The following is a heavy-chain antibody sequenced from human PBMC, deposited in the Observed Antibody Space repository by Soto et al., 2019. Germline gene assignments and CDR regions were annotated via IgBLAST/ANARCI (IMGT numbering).Heavy chain of an antibody. CDR2: INPSGGST. CDR3: ATPSSDRKDYYYYYGMDV. CDR1: GYTFTNYA. V-gene: IGHV1-46*01. J-gene: IGHJ6*02. Sequence: ASVKVSCKASGYTFTNYAMNWVRQGPGQGLEWMGIINPSGGSTSYAQKFQGRVTMTRDTSTSTVYMELSSLRSEDTAVYYCATPSSDRKDYYYYYGMDVWGQGTTVTVSS.